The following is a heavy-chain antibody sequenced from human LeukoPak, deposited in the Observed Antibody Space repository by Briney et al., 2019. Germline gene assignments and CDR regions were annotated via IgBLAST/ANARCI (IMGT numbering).Heavy chain of an antibody. V-gene: IGHV3-30-3*01. CDR1: GFTFSSYA. Sequence: PGGSLRLSCAASGFTFSSYAMHWVRQAPGKGLEWGAVISYDGSNKYYADSVKGRFTISRDNSKNTLYLQMNSLRAEDTAVYYCAREDGTGDYYYYYGMDVWGQGTTVTVSS. CDR2: ISYDGSNK. CDR3: AREDGTGDYYYYYGMDV. D-gene: IGHD1-1*01. J-gene: IGHJ6*02.